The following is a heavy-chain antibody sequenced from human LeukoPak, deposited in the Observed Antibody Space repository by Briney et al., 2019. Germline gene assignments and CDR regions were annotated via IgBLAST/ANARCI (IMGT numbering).Heavy chain of an antibody. CDR3: ARHPYCTSTSCPTRDWFDP. Sequence: GESLKISCKSSGYNFTTYWIAWVRQMPGKGLEWMGIIYPGDSKTGYSPSFRGQVTISADKSISTAYLQWSSLKASDTAMYYCARHPYCTSTSCPTRDWFDPWGQGTLVTVSS. J-gene: IGHJ5*02. CDR2: IYPGDSKT. CDR1: GYNFTTYW. D-gene: IGHD2-2*01. V-gene: IGHV5-51*01.